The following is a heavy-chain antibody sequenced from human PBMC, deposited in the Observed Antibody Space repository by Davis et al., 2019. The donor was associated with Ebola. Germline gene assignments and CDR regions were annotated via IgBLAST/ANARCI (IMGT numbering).Heavy chain of an antibody. CDR1: GYTFSSYD. Sequence: ASVQVSCKASGYTFSSYDINWVRQATGQGLEWMGWMNPSSGNTGYAQKFQGRVTMTRDTSITTAYMELSSLSFDDTAVYFCTRGIARRQLGSWFDPWGQGTPVTVSS. CDR2: MNPSSGNT. V-gene: IGHV1-8*01. CDR3: TRGIARRQLGSWFDP. D-gene: IGHD6-6*01. J-gene: IGHJ5*02.